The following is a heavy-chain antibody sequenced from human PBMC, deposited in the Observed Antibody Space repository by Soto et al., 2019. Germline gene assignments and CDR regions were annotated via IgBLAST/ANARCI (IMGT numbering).Heavy chain of an antibody. V-gene: IGHV3-33*01. J-gene: IGHJ4*02. CDR2: IWYDGSNK. CDR3: ARDSDTAMVHFDY. Sequence: GGSLRLSCAASGFTFSSYGMHWVRQAPGKRLEWVAVIWYDGSNKYYADSVKGRFTISRDNSKNTLYLQMNSLRAEDTAVYYCARDSDTAMVHFDYWGQGTLVTVSS. CDR1: GFTFSSYG. D-gene: IGHD5-18*01.